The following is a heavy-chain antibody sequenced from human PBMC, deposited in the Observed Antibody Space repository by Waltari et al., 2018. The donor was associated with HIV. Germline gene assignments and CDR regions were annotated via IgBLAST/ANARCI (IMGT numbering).Heavy chain of an antibody. V-gene: IGHV3-30*02. J-gene: IGHJ6*02. CDR3: ARGGLAISPAGTRLYTGMDV. CDR1: GFTFSNYL. CDR2: IYYDGNNK. D-gene: IGHD6-13*01. Sequence: QVHLVESGGGVVQPGGSLKLSCAASGFTFSNYLMHWVRQAPGKGLEWVTFIYYDGNNKNYADSVKGRFTFSRDNSKKTLYLQMNSLRHEDTAVYYCARGGLAISPAGTRLYTGMDVWGQGTTVTVSS.